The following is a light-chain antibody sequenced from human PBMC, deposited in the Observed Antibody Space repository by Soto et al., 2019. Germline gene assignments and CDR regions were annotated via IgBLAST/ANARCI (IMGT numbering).Light chain of an antibody. CDR3: QQYGNSIPIT. V-gene: IGKV3-20*01. CDR2: GAF. Sequence: EVVLTQSPGTLSLSPGERATLSCRASQSVSTSFLAWYQQKPGQAPRLLIYGAFSRATGIPDRFSGSGSGTDFTLTISRLGPEDFAVYYCQQYGNSIPITFGQGTRLEIK. J-gene: IGKJ5*01. CDR1: QSVSTSF.